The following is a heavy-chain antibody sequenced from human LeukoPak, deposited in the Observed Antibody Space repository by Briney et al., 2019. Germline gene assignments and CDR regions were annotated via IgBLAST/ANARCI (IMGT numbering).Heavy chain of an antibody. V-gene: IGHV3-7*03. CDR3: VRAMDV. Sequence: GGSLRLSCSASGFTFNSYAMHWVRQAPGKGLEWVANIKQDASEIYYVDSVKGRFTISRDNAKNSLYLQMNSLRAEDSAVYYCVRAMDVWGQGTTVTVSS. J-gene: IGHJ6*02. CDR1: GFTFNSYA. CDR2: IKQDASEI.